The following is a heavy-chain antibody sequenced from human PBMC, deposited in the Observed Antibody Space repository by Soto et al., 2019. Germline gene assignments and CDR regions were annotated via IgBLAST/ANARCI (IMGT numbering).Heavy chain of an antibody. Sequence: ASVKVSCKASGYTFTIYYMHWVRQAPGQGLEWMGIINPSGGSTSYAQKFQGRVTMTRDTSTSTVYMELSSLRSEDTAVYYCAIGTLIDAFDIWGQGTMVNVSS. CDR2: INPSGGST. V-gene: IGHV1-46*01. CDR3: AIGTLIDAFDI. D-gene: IGHD3-16*01. J-gene: IGHJ3*02. CDR1: GYTFTIYY.